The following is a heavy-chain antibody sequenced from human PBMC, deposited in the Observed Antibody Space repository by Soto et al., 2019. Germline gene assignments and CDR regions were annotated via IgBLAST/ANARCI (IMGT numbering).Heavy chain of an antibody. D-gene: IGHD5-12*01. CDR2: IYYDGST. V-gene: IGHV4-39*01. J-gene: IGHJ4*02. CDR1: GASISSSSFY. Sequence: SETLSLTCTVSGASISSSSFYWGWIRQPPGKGLESIANIYYDGSTYYNPSLKSRVTISVDTSKNQFSLKLSSVTAADTAVYYCARRIVATETFDYWGQGTLVTVSS. CDR3: ARRIVATETFDY.